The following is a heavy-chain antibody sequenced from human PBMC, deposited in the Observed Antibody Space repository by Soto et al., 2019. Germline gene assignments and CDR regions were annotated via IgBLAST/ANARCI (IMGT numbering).Heavy chain of an antibody. D-gene: IGHD6-13*01. CDR1: GFTFSSYW. CDR3: ARDRQQLVIYYYYYMDV. Sequence: GGSLRLSCAASGFTFSSYWMSWVRQAPGKGLEWVANIKQDGSEKYYVDSVKGRFTISRDNAKNSLYLQMNSLRAEDTAVYYCARDRQQLVIYYYYYMDVWGKGTTVTVSS. V-gene: IGHV3-7*01. J-gene: IGHJ6*03. CDR2: IKQDGSEK.